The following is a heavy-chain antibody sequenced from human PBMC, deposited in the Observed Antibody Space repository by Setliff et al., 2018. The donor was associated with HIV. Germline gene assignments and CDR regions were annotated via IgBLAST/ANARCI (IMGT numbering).Heavy chain of an antibody. V-gene: IGHV3-20*04. Sequence: GGSLRLSCAASGFTFEDYGMSWVRQVPGKGLEWVSGISWSGGGTGYAASVKGRFTISRDNAKNSLYLQMNSLRAEDTAVYYCARGGEIVGAGNYMDVWGKGTTVTVSS. J-gene: IGHJ6*03. CDR3: ARGGEIVGAGNYMDV. CDR1: GFTFEDYG. D-gene: IGHD1-26*01. CDR2: ISWSGGGT.